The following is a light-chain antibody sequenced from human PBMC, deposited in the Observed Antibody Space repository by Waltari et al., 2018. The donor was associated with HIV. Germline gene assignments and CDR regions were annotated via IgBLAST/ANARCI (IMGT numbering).Light chain of an antibody. J-gene: IGLJ1*01. Sequence: QSVLPQTPSASGTPGQRVIVSCSGTSSNIGSNPVKWYKLLPEAAPRLLIHSLNQRASGVPDRFSGSKSGASASLAISGLQSEDEADYYCAAWDDNLNGYVFGSGTKVTVL. CDR1: SSNIGSNP. CDR3: AAWDDNLNGYV. V-gene: IGLV1-44*01. CDR2: SLN.